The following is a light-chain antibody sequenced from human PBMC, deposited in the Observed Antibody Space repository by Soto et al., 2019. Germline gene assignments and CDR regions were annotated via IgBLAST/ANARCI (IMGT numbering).Light chain of an antibody. J-gene: IGKJ5*01. Sequence: EIVLTQSPATLSLSPGERATLSCRASQSVSSYLACYQQKPGQAPRLLIYDASNRATGIPARFSGSGSGTDFTLTISSLEPEDFAVYYCQQRSNWITCGQGTRLEIK. V-gene: IGKV3-11*01. CDR2: DAS. CDR3: QQRSNWIT. CDR1: QSVSSY.